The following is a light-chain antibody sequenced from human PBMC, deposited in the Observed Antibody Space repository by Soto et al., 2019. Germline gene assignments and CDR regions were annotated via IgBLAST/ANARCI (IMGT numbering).Light chain of an antibody. Sequence: QSVLTQPPSASGTPGRRVVISCSGSSSNIGSNTVNWYQQLPGTAPQLLIYSNNRRPSGVPDRFSGSKSGISASLAISGLQSDDEADYYCAAWDDSLNGYVFATGTKLTVL. CDR2: SNN. J-gene: IGLJ1*01. CDR1: SSNIGSNT. V-gene: IGLV1-44*01. CDR3: AAWDDSLNGYV.